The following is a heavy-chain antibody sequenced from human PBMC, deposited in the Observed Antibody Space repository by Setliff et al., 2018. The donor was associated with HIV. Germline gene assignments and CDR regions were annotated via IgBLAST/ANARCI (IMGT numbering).Heavy chain of an antibody. CDR1: GFTFGDDA. CDR3: TAVGSLAGRRPELN. CDR2: IRSKAYGGTT. J-gene: IGHJ4*02. V-gene: IGHV3-49*04. Sequence: PGGSLRLSCTGSGFTFGDDAMGWVRQAPGKGLEWVGFIRSKAYGGTTEYAASVEGRFTISRVDSKSIAYLQMKSLKTEDTAVYFCTAVGSLAGRRPELNWGRGTLVTVSS. D-gene: IGHD6-6*01.